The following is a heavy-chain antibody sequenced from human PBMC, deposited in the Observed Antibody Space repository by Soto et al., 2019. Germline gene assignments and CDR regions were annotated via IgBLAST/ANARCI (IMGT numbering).Heavy chain of an antibody. CDR3: ARDRPLTGYYRSADAFDI. V-gene: IGHV1-18*01. D-gene: IGHD3-9*01. CDR2: ISAYNGNT. Sequence: QVQLVQSGAEVKKPGASVKVSCKASGYTFTSYGISWVRQAPGQGLEWMGWISAYNGNTNYAQKLQGRVTMTTDTSTSTAYMELRSLRSDDTAVYYCARDRPLTGYYRSADAFDIWGQGTMVTVSS. CDR1: GYTFTSYG. J-gene: IGHJ3*02.